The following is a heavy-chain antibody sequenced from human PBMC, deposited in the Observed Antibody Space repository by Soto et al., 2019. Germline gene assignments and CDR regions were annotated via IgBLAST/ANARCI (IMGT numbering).Heavy chain of an antibody. CDR3: ATSRGSDYYYYYGMDV. Sequence: VQLVGSGGGVVQPGRSLRLSCAASGFTFSSSGMHWVRQAPGKGLEWVAVISYDVTNKDFADSVKGRFTISRDNSKNTVYLQMNSLRAEDTAVYYCATSRGSDYYYYYGMDVWGQGTTVTVSS. CDR1: GFTFSSSG. CDR2: ISYDVTNK. J-gene: IGHJ6*02. V-gene: IGHV3-30*19. D-gene: IGHD3-10*01.